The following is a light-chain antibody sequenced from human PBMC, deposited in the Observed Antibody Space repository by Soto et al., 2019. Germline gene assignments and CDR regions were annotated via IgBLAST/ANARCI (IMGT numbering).Light chain of an antibody. V-gene: IGKV1-27*01. J-gene: IGKJ1*01. Sequence: DIQMTQSPSSLPASVGDRVTITCRASQDIGIYLSCYQQKSGGVPRLLIHTASTLQSEVPSRFSGSRSGTDFTLTISSLQPEDAATSFCQENVGAPRTFGHGTKVEIK. CDR3: QENVGAPRT. CDR2: TAS. CDR1: QDIGIY.